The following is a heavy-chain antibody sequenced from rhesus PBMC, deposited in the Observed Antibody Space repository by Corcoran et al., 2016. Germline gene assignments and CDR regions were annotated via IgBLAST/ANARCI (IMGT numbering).Heavy chain of an antibody. CDR1: GAYSRRYW. D-gene: IGHD3-3*01. V-gene: IGHV4-80*01. CDR2: SECHSGST. CDR3: GRPLFWAIDV. Sequence: VQLQESGTGLVKPSETLSLTCSVSGAYSRRYWWSWSRTPPGKGLEWIGGSECHSGSTNYIPSLKSRVTISKAASKNQFSLTLSSVTAEDTAIYYCGRPLFWAIDVWCPGVWVTVSS. J-gene: IGHJ5-1*01.